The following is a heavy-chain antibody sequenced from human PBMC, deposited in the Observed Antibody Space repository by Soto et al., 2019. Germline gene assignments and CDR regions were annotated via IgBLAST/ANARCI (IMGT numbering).Heavy chain of an antibody. Sequence: QVQLQQWGAGLLKPSETLSLTCAVYGGSFSGYYWSWIRQPPGKGLEWIGEINHSGSTNYNPSLKSRVTISVDTSKNQFSLKLSSVTAADTAVYYCARSRGYSSSWRAFDIWGQGTMVTVSS. CDR1: GGSFSGYY. V-gene: IGHV4-34*01. CDR3: ARSRGYSSSWRAFDI. J-gene: IGHJ3*02. CDR2: INHSGST. D-gene: IGHD6-13*01.